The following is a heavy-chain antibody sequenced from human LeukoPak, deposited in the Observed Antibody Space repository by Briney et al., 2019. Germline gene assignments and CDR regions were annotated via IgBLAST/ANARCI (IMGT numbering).Heavy chain of an antibody. Sequence: SVKVSCKASGGTFSSYAISWVRQAPGQGLEWMGGIIPIFGTANYAQKFQGRVTITADESTSTAYMELCSLRSEDTAVYYCARDPGIVVVPAAKNWFDPWGQGTLVTVSS. V-gene: IGHV1-69*01. CDR2: IIPIFGTA. CDR3: ARDPGIVVVPAAKNWFDP. J-gene: IGHJ5*02. CDR1: GGTFSSYA. D-gene: IGHD2-2*01.